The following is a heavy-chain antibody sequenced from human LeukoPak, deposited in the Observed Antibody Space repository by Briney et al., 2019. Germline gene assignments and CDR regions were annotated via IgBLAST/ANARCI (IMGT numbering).Heavy chain of an antibody. V-gene: IGHV3-7*01. D-gene: IGHD3/OR15-3a*01. CDR3: ARDWDC. CDR1: GFTFSDYS. Sequence: PGGSLRLSCAASGFTFSDYSMSWVRQAPGTGLEWVANIKQDGTEKHYMDSVKGRFTIYRDNAKNSLFLQMNSLRAEDTAVYYCARDWDCWGQGALVTASS. J-gene: IGHJ4*02. CDR2: IKQDGTEK.